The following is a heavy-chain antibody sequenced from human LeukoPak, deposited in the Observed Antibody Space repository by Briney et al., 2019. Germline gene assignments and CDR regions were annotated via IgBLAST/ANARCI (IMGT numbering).Heavy chain of an antibody. CDR3: ARVFYVVQWLSPAGDY. Sequence: GESLKISCAASGITFSSYDMHWVRQAPGKGLEWVAIISYDGYNKYYADSVKGRFSISRDNSKNTLYLQMNSLRPEDTAVYYCARVFYVVQWLSPAGDYWGQGTLVTVSA. CDR2: ISYDGYNK. D-gene: IGHD6-19*01. V-gene: IGHV3-30-3*01. J-gene: IGHJ4*02. CDR1: GITFSSYD.